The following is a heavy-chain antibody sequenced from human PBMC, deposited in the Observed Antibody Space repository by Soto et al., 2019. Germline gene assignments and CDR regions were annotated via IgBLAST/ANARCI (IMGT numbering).Heavy chain of an antibody. CDR2: ISYDGSNK. Sequence: PGGSLRLSCAASGFTFSSYAMHWVRQAPGKGLEWVAVISYDGSNKYYADSVKGRFTISRDNSKNTLYLQMNSLGAEDTAVYYCARDSAAPDYWGQGTLVTVSS. CDR3: ARDSAAPDY. D-gene: IGHD2-2*01. CDR1: GFTFSSYA. J-gene: IGHJ4*02. V-gene: IGHV3-30-3*01.